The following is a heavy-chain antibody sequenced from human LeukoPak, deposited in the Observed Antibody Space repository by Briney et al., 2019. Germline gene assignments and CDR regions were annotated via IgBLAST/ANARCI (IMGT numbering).Heavy chain of an antibody. CDR3: ARGTIFGVVNYGMDV. J-gene: IGHJ6*02. D-gene: IGHD3-3*01. V-gene: IGHV3-23*01. Sequence: GGSLRLSCVASGFTFGNYAMSWVRQAPGKGLEWVSVCSGGGDATYYADSVKGRFTILRDNSKNTLYLQMNSLTVEDTAVYFCARGTIFGVVNYGMDVWGQGTTVTVSS. CDR1: GFTFGNYA. CDR2: CSGGGDAT.